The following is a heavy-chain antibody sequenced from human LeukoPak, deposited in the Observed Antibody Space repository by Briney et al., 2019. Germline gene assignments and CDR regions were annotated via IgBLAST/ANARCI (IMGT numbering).Heavy chain of an antibody. V-gene: IGHV4-38-2*02. D-gene: IGHD5-18*01. CDR1: GYSISSGYY. J-gene: IGHJ4*02. Sequence: PSETLSLTCTVSGYSISSGYYWGWIRQPPGKGLEWIGSIYHSGSTYYNPSLKSRVTISVDTSKNQFSLKLSSVTAADTAVYYCARIAGGYSYGYSDYWGQGTLVTVSS. CDR2: IYHSGST. CDR3: ARIAGGYSYGYSDY.